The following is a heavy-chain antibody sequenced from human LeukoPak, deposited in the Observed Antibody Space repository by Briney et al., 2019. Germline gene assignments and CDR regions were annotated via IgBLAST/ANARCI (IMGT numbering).Heavy chain of an antibody. CDR3: AKNGGYFYGYRYYFDY. CDR1: GFTFSSYG. Sequence: GRSLRLSCAASGFTFSSYGIHWVRRAPGKGLEWVAVISYDGSNKYYADSVKGRFTISRDNSKNTLYLQMTSLRAEDTAVYYCAKNGGYFYGYRYYFDYWGQGTLVTVSS. V-gene: IGHV3-30*18. CDR2: ISYDGSNK. J-gene: IGHJ4*02. D-gene: IGHD5-18*01.